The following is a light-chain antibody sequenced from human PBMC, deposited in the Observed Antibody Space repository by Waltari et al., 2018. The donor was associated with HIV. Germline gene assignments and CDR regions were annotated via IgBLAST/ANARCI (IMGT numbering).Light chain of an antibody. J-gene: IGLJ3*02. CDR3: QVWISPNDQLNWV. CDR1: NLGSKS. V-gene: IGLV3-21*02. Sequence: SFVLTQPLPVSAARGQAARITCGGDNLGSKSVHWYNQMPGQAPVLVVYDGRDRPAGIPERVSGSNSGNTATLTISRVEAGDEADYYCQVWISPNDQLNWVFGGGTKLTVL. CDR2: DGR.